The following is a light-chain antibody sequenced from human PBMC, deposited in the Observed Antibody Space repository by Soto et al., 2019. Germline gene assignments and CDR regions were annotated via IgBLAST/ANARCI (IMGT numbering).Light chain of an antibody. CDR1: QSVSSSY. Sequence: EIVLTQSPGTLSLSPGARATLSCRASQSVSSSYLAWYQQKPGQAPRLRIYGASSRATGIPDRFSGSGSGTDFNLTISRLEAEDFAVYYCQQYGSAPLYTFGQGTELEIK. CDR3: QQYGSAPLYT. CDR2: GAS. J-gene: IGKJ2*01. V-gene: IGKV3-20*01.